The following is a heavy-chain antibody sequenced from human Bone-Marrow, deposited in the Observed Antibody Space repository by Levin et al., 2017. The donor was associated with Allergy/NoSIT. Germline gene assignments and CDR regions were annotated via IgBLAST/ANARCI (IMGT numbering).Heavy chain of an antibody. Sequence: GGSLRLSCAASGFSFSANGFHWVRQAPGRGLEWVAAISPDGSNKYHADFLKGRFTISRDNSKNTVFLQMNSLRQEDTALYYCANTVVVGAAYGLDVWGQGTTVTVSS. D-gene: IGHD2-15*01. CDR2: ISPDGSNK. V-gene: IGHV3-30*18. CDR1: GFSFSANG. J-gene: IGHJ6*02. CDR3: ANTVVVGAAYGLDV.